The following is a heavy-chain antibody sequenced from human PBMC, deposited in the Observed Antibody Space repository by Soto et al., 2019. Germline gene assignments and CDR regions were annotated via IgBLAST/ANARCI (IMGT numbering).Heavy chain of an antibody. CDR1: GFAFSGSA. CDR3: TRDLFSYDYSGILWFDP. V-gene: IGHV3-73*01. Sequence: GGSLRLSCAASGFAFSGSAMYWVCQASGKGPEWVGRIRSKGHNYATEYAASVKGRFTISRDDSKNTAYLQMNSLQTEDTAVYYCTRDLFSYDYSGILWFDPWGQGTLGTVSS. J-gene: IGHJ5*02. CDR2: IRSKGHNYAT. D-gene: IGHD3-16*01.